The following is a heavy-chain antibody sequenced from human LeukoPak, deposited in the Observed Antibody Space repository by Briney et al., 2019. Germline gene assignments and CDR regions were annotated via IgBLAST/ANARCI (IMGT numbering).Heavy chain of an antibody. V-gene: IGHV3-23*01. CDR1: GFTFSSYA. J-gene: IGHJ4*02. CDR3: AKDHYWSIDY. Sequence: GGSLRLSCAPSGFTFSSYAMSWVRQAPGKGLEWVSGISGSGGTTFYADSVKGRYTISRDIAKNTLYLQMNSLRAEDTGVYYCAKDHYWSIDYWGRGTLVTVSS. D-gene: IGHD3-3*01. CDR2: ISGSGGTT.